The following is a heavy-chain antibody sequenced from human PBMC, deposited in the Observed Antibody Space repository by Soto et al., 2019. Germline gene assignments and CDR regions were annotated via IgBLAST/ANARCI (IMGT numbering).Heavy chain of an antibody. Sequence: GSLRLSCAASGYTFSTHAMTSVRQAPGKGLEWVSAISGCGGDTYHADDVKGRFTISRDNSKNTVHMQMNSLRAEDTAVYSCASVRSAWPNYFYYWALGTLVTVPQ. CDR3: ASVRSAWPNYFYY. CDR1: GYTFSTHA. V-gene: IGHV3-23*01. J-gene: IGHJ4*02. CDR2: ISGCGGDT.